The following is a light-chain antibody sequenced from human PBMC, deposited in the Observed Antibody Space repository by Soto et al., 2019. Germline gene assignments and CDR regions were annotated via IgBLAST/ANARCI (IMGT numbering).Light chain of an antibody. J-gene: IGKJ3*01. CDR1: QGISSY. CDR2: AAS. V-gene: IGKV1-8*01. CDR3: QQYYSYPPA. Sequence: AIRMTQSPSSFSASTGDRVTITCRASQGISSYLAWYQQKPGKAPKLLIYAASTLQSGVPSRFSGSGSGTDFTLTISCLQSEDFATYYCQQYYSYPPAFGPGTKWIS.